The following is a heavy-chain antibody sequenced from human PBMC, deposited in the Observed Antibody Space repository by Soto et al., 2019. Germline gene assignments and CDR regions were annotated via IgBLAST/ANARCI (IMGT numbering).Heavy chain of an antibody. CDR1: GGTFSSYA. CDR3: ASPEYSSSWYVGTYYYGMDV. D-gene: IGHD6-13*01. Sequence: ASLKVACKASGGTFSSYAISWVRQAPGQGLEWMGGIIPIFGTANYAQKFQGRVTITADKSTSTAYMELSSLRSEDTAVYYCASPEYSSSWYVGTYYYGMDVWGQGTTVTVS. J-gene: IGHJ6*02. V-gene: IGHV1-69*06. CDR2: IIPIFGTA.